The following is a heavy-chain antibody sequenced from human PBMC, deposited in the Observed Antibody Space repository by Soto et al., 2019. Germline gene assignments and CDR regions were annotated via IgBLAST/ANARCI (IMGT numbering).Heavy chain of an antibody. D-gene: IGHD5-18*01. CDR3: ARGGYDWYFDL. J-gene: IGHJ2*01. V-gene: IGHV1-46*02. CDR1: GYTFNTYY. CDR2: FNPSGGTT. Sequence: QVQLVQSGAEVKKPGASVKVSCKASGYTFNTYYIHWVRQAPGQGLEWMGMFNPSGGTTNYAQKLPGRVTLTRDTSTSTVYMELSSLRSEDTAIYYCARGGYDWYFDLWGRGTLVTVSS.